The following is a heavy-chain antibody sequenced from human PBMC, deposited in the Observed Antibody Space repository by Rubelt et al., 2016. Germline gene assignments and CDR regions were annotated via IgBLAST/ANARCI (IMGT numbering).Heavy chain of an antibody. CDR2: ITGSGGGT. D-gene: IGHD1-26*01. CDR1: GFAITNYG. Sequence: EVQLVESGGGLAQPGGSLRLSCAASGFAITNYGMSWVRQAPGKGLEWVSTITGSGGGTYYADSVKGRFTISRDNSKNTLYLQMNSLRAEDTAVYHCAKAGATTTMTWFDPWGQGTLVTVSS. J-gene: IGHJ5*02. V-gene: IGHV3-23*04. CDR3: AKAGATTTMTWFDP.